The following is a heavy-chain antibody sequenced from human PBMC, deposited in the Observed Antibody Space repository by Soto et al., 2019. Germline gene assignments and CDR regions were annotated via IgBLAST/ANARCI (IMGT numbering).Heavy chain of an antibody. J-gene: IGHJ5*02. V-gene: IGHV4-59*01. CDR2: IYYSGST. CDR1: GVSISSYY. Sequence: SETLSLTCTVSGVSISSYYWSWIRQHPGKGLEWIGYIYYSGSTNYNPSLKSRVTISVDTSKNQFSLKLSSVTAADTAVYYCAREFFGAGNWFDPWGQGTLVTVSS. D-gene: IGHD3-3*01. CDR3: AREFFGAGNWFDP.